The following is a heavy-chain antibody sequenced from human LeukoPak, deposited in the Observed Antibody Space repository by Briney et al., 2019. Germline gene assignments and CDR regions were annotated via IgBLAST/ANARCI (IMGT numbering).Heavy chain of an antibody. CDR1: GDSVTSSNS. V-gene: IGHV4-4*02. J-gene: IGHJ5*02. Sequence: SETLSLTCAVSGDSVTSSNSWSWVRQPPGKALEWIGEIHHSGNTDYNPSLKSRLTISRDTSKNQFSLKLTSVTAPDTAVYYCARAMYSNTWTPIGWLNPWGEGTLVIVPS. CDR2: IHHSGNT. D-gene: IGHD4-11*01. CDR3: ARAMYSNTWTPIGWLNP.